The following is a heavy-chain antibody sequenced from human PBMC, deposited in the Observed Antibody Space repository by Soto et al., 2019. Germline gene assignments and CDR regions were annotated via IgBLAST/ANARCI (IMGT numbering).Heavy chain of an antibody. J-gene: IGHJ6*02. CDR2: IYYSGST. V-gene: IGHV4-39*01. Sequence: SETLSLTCTVSGGSISSSSYYWGWIRQPPGKGLEWIGSIYYSGSTYYNPSLKSRVTISVDTSKNQFSLKLSSVTAADTAVYYCAAAGTLPYYYYGMDVWGQGTTVTVSS. D-gene: IGHD6-13*01. CDR1: GGSISSSSYY. CDR3: AAAGTLPYYYYGMDV.